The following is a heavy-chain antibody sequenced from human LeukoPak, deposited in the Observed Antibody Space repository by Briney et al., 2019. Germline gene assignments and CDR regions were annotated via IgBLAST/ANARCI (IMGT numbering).Heavy chain of an antibody. Sequence: GGSLRLSCAASGFTFSSYWMSWVRQAPGRGLEWVSSIRPSGDNTYYGDSVKGRFTISRDNSKNTLYLQMNSLRAEDTAVYYCARGPSGYHNTGGQGTLVTVSS. D-gene: IGHD5-12*01. CDR2: IRPSGDNT. J-gene: IGHJ4*02. CDR3: ARGPSGYHNT. CDR1: GFTFSSYW. V-gene: IGHV3-23*01.